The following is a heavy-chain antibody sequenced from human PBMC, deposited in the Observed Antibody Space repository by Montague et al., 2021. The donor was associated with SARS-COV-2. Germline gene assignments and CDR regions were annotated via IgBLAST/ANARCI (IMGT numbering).Heavy chain of an antibody. V-gene: IGHV4-61*02. CDR3: ARDYGDYSYYYGLDV. Sequence: TLSLTRTVSGGSIRSGSYYWSWIRQPAGKGLEWIGRIYSSGSTNYNPSLKSRVTITVDTSKNQFSLKVSSVTATDTAVYYCARDYGDYSYYYGLDVWGQGTTVTVSS. J-gene: IGHJ6*02. D-gene: IGHD4-17*01. CDR2: IYSSGST. CDR1: GGSIRSGSYY.